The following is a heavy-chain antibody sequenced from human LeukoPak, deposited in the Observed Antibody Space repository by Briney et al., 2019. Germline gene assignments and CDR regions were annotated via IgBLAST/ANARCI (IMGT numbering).Heavy chain of an antibody. J-gene: IGHJ4*02. CDR1: GFTFSSYA. CDR3: AKVAGYSSSRSGTLDY. CDR2: ISYDGSNK. D-gene: IGHD6-13*01. V-gene: IGHV3-30*04. Sequence: GGSLRLSCAASGFTFSSYAMHWVRQAPGKGLEWVAVISYDGSNKYYADSVKGRFTISRDNSKNTLYLQMNSLRAEDTAVYYCAKVAGYSSSRSGTLDYWGQGTLVTVSS.